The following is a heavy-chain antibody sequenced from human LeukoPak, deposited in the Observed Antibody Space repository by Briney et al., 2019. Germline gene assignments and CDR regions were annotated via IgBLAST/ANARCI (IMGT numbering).Heavy chain of an antibody. Sequence: GRSLRLSCAASGFTFSSTSMNWVRQAPGKGLEYVSAISSNGGSTYYADSVKGRFTISRDNSKNTLYLQMSSLRAEDTAVYYCVKGKIDGSGSYLHYWGQGTLVTVSS. CDR2: ISSNGGST. CDR3: VKGKIDGSGSYLHY. V-gene: IGHV3-64D*09. D-gene: IGHD3-10*01. CDR1: GFTFSSTS. J-gene: IGHJ4*02.